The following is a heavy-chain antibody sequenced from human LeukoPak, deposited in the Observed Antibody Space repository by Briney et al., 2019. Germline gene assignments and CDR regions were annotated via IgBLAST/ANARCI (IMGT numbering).Heavy chain of an antibody. V-gene: IGHV3-11*05. CDR1: GFTFSDYY. J-gene: IGHJ4*02. Sequence: PGGSLRLSCAASGFTFSDYYMSWIRQAPGKGLEWVSYISSSSSYTNYADSVKGRFTISRDNAKNSLYLQMNSLRAEDTAVYYCARVPRIIMVRGVIMAYYLDYWGLGTLVTVSS. CDR2: ISSSSSYT. CDR3: ARVPRIIMVRGVIMAYYLDY. D-gene: IGHD3-10*01.